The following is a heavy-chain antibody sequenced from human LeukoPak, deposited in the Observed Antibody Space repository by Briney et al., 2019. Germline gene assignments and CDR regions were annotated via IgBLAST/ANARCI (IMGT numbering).Heavy chain of an antibody. Sequence: GGSLRLSCAASGFTFSIYSMNWVRQAPGEGLEWLSYISADSNTIYYADSVKGRFTISRDNAMTSLYLQMNTLRDEDTAVYYCARDRAAPTWFFDLWGRGTLVLVSS. J-gene: IGHJ2*01. D-gene: IGHD2-15*01. CDR2: ISADSNTI. V-gene: IGHV3-48*02. CDR3: ARDRAAPTWFFDL. CDR1: GFTFSIYS.